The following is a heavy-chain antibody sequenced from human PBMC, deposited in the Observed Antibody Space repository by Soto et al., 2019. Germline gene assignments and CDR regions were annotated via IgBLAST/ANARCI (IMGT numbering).Heavy chain of an antibody. Sequence: GGSLRLSCATSGFTFSSHSMNWVRQAPGKGLEWVSSISGSGTYTYFAESVKGRFTISRDNAKNSLYLQMNSLRAEDTAVYFCARDEYYSGSFLVEYFQHWGQGTLVTVSS. CDR2: ISGSGTYT. J-gene: IGHJ1*01. V-gene: IGHV3-21*01. CDR1: GFTFSSHS. D-gene: IGHD1-26*01. CDR3: ARDEYYSGSFLVEYFQH.